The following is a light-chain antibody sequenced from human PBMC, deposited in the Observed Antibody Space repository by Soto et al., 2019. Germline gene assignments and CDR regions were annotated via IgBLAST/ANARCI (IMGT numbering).Light chain of an antibody. Sequence: EIVLTQSPGTLSLSPGERATLSCRASQSVSSSYLAWYQQKPGQTPRLLIYDASNRATGIPDRFSGSGSGTDFTLTISRLEPEDFAVYYCQQYGSSPYTFGQGTKLGIK. CDR1: QSVSSSY. J-gene: IGKJ2*01. V-gene: IGKV3-20*01. CDR2: DAS. CDR3: QQYGSSPYT.